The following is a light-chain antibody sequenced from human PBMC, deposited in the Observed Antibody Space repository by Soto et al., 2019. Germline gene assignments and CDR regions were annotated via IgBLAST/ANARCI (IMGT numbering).Light chain of an antibody. V-gene: IGLV2-14*03. CDR2: DVS. CDR1: SSDVGGYNS. Sequence: QSVLTQPASLSGSTGQSITISCTGTSSDVGGYNSVSWYQQHPGKAPKVIIFDVSSRPSGGSSRFSGSKSGNTASLTISGLQAEDEADYYCCSYGSGSTLYVFGAGTKVTVL. J-gene: IGLJ1*01. CDR3: CSYGSGSTLYV.